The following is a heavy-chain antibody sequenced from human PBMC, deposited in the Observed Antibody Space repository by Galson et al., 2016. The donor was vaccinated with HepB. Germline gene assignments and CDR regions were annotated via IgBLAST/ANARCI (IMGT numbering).Heavy chain of an antibody. Sequence: SETLSLTCAVSGGSVSSINWLRWVRQPPGKGLEWIGEIYNGGGITYYNPPLKSRVTISVDKSKNQLSLKLTSVTAADTAMYYCARDSAPHARGGWGQGILVTVSS. V-gene: IGHV4-4*02. D-gene: IGHD3-10*01. CDR2: IYNGGGIT. CDR3: ARDSAPHARGG. CDR1: GGSVSSINW. J-gene: IGHJ4*02.